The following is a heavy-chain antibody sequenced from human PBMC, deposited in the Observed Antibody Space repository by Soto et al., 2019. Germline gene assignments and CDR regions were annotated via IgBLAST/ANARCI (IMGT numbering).Heavy chain of an antibody. D-gene: IGHD3-22*01. Sequence: PGGSLRLSCAASGFTFSSYAMSWVRQAPGKGLGWVSAISGSGGSTYYADSVKGRFTISRDNSKDTLYLQMNSLRAEDTAVYYCAKDFYDSSGYYYVLPHIPQFDYWGQGTLVTVSS. V-gene: IGHV3-23*01. CDR3: AKDFYDSSGYYYVLPHIPQFDY. CDR2: ISGSGGST. J-gene: IGHJ4*02. CDR1: GFTFSSYA.